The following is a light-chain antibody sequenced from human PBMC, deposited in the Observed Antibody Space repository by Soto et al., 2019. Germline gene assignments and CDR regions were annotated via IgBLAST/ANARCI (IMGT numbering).Light chain of an antibody. V-gene: IGKV3-20*01. J-gene: IGKJ1*01. Sequence: EIGLPQSPGTLSSSPGERATLSCRASQTVTSNYLAWYQQKPGQAPRLLFFGASIRATGLPDRFSGGGSGTDFTLTISSLQPDDFTTYYCQHYNSYSEPFGQGTKVDIK. CDR2: GAS. CDR1: QTVTSNY. CDR3: QHYNSYSEP.